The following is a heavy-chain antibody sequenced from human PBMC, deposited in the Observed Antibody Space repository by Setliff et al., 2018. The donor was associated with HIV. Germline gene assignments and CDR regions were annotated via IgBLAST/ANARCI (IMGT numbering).Heavy chain of an antibody. CDR1: GGSISSYY. V-gene: IGHV4-59*01. J-gene: IGHJ6*03. D-gene: IGHD2-2*01. Sequence: SETLSLICTVSGGSISSYYWSWIRQPPGKGLEWIGYIYYSGSTNYNPSLKSRVTISVDTSKNQFSLKPSSVTAADTAVYYCARGRRSTSSYYYYYYMDVWGKGTTVTVSS. CDR3: ARGRRSTSSYYYYYYMDV. CDR2: IYYSGST.